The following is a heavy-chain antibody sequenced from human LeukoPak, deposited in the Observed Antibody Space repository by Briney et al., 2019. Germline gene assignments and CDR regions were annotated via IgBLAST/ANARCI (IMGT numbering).Heavy chain of an antibody. CDR2: IYYSGRT. V-gene: IGHV4-30-4*01. D-gene: IGHD4-17*01. J-gene: IGHJ4*02. CDR1: GGSITRVAYY. Sequence: SESLSLTCAVSGGSITRVAYYWSWIRHPPGKGLEWVGYIYYSGRTYYNPSLKTRLIISVDTSKNQFSLKLSSVTAADKAVYYCARVADEFGDYGFDSWGQGTLVTVSS. CDR3: ARVADEFGDYGFDS.